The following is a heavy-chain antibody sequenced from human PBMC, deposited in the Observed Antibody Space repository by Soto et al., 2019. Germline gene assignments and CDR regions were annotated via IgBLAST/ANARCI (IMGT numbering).Heavy chain of an antibody. CDR3: AKDHGSGWYEDFEY. D-gene: IGHD6-19*01. Sequence: QVQLVQSGAEAKKPGASVKVSCKASGYTFIAYHIHWLRQAPGQGLEWMGWINPNHGGTNYAQEFQDRVTMPRDTSISPAYLELSRLTSDDTGMYYCAKDHGSGWYEDFEYGGPGTLVTVSP. CDR2: INPNHGGT. CDR1: GYTFIAYH. J-gene: IGHJ4*02. V-gene: IGHV1-2*02.